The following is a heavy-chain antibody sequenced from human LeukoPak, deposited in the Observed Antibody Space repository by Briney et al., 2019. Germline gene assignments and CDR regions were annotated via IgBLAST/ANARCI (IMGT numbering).Heavy chain of an antibody. CDR1: RDSLSSNSAV. Sequence: SQTLSLTCAISRDSLSSNSAVWNWIRQSPSRGLEWLGRTYYRSKWYNEYAASVTGRITIDPDTSKNHFSLQLNSLAPEDTAVYYCARGGAAAGFDYWGQGTLVTVSS. CDR2: TYYRSKWYN. J-gene: IGHJ4*02. V-gene: IGHV6-1*01. D-gene: IGHD6-13*01. CDR3: ARGGAAAGFDY.